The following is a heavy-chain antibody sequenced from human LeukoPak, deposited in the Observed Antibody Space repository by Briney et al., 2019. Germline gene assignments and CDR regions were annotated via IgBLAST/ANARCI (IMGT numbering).Heavy chain of an antibody. J-gene: IGHJ4*02. Sequence: GGSLRLSCAAAGFTFSSCWMSWVRQAPGKGLEWATNIKQDGSEKYYMDSVKGRFTISRDNAKNSLYLQMNSLRAEDTAVYNCARARGSSSWYYFDDWGQGTLVAVSS. CDR1: GFTFSSCW. V-gene: IGHV3-7*04. CDR2: IKQDGSEK. D-gene: IGHD6-13*01. CDR3: ARARGSSSWYYFDD.